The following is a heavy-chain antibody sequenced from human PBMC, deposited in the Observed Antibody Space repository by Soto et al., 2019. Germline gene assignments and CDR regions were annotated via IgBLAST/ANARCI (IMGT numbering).Heavy chain of an antibody. CDR3: ARPKDYDDCLDL. V-gene: IGHV1-3*01. Sequence: QVQLVQSGAEVKKPGASVKVSCKASGYAFTWLNILWVPKAPGQRLEWMGWINAGNGNTKYSQKFQGRVTFTRDTSANTAYMELSSLISEDTAVYYCARPKDYDDCLDLWGQGTLVTVSS. CDR1: GYAFTWLN. J-gene: IGHJ4*02. CDR2: INAGNGNT. D-gene: IGHD3-22*01.